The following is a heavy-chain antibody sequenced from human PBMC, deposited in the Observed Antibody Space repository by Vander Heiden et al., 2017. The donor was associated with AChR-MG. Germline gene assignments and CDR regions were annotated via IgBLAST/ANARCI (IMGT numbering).Heavy chain of an antibody. V-gene: IGHV3-23*01. CDR3: AKYSGVNTWYIDS. CDR1: GFTFVNYA. CDR2: ISGNTYNT. J-gene: IGHJ4*02. D-gene: IGHD2-15*01. Sequence: EVQLLESGGGLVQPGGSLRLSCAGSGFTFVNYAMTWVRQAPGKGLEWVSAISGNTYNTYYADSVKGRFTISRDNSKNTLSLRLNNLRAEDTAIYYCAKYSGVNTWYIDSWGQGTQVTVSS.